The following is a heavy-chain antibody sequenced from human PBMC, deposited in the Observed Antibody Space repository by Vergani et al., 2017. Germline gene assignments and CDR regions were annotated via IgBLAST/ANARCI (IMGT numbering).Heavy chain of an antibody. J-gene: IGHJ5*02. CDR1: GGSFNTYY. CDR2: VHTDGTA. CDR3: ARDQWDDDGPRGWFAP. Sequence: QVQLEESGPGLVKPSETLSLTRTVSGGSFNTYYWSWIRQPAGKGLEWLGRVHTDGTAYYNPSLRTRVRLSADLSQSQFSLKMTSLTAADTAVYFCARDQWDDDGPRGWFAPWGQGILVTVSS. V-gene: IGHV4-4*07. D-gene: IGHD5-24*01.